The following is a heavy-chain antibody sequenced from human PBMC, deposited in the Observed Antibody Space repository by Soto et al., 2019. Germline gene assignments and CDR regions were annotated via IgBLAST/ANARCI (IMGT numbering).Heavy chain of an antibody. CDR2: IWYDGSNK. Sequence: QVQLVESGGGVVQPGRSLRLSCAASGFTFSSYGMHWVRQAPGKGLEWVAVIWYDGSNKYYADSVKGRFTISRDNSKNTLYLQMNSLRAEDTAVYYCARAPCSGGSCYYRDYFDYWGQGTLVTVSS. V-gene: IGHV3-33*01. D-gene: IGHD2-15*01. J-gene: IGHJ4*02. CDR3: ARAPCSGGSCYYRDYFDY. CDR1: GFTFSSYG.